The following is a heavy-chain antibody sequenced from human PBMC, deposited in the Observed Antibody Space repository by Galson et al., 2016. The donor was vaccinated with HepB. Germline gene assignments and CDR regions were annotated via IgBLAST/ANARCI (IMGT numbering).Heavy chain of an antibody. CDR3: GSRFKYGELDY. V-gene: IGHV3-49*03. Sequence: LRLSCAVSGFPFGDYVMSWFRQAPGRGLEWVGFIRTKAYGGTTKYAASVKDRFTISRDDSKSIAYLQMNSLKIEDTAEYYCGSRFKYGELDYWGQGTLVTVSS. CDR2: IRTKAYGGTT. CDR1: GFPFGDYV. D-gene: IGHD3-10*01. J-gene: IGHJ4*02.